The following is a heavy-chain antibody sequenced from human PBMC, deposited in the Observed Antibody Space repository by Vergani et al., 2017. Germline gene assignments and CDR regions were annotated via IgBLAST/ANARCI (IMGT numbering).Heavy chain of an antibody. V-gene: IGHV5-51*01. CDR3: ARHGGIAAAGITYLDWYFDL. J-gene: IGHJ2*01. Sequence: EVQLVQSGAEVKKPGESLKISCKGSGYSFTSYWIGWVRQMPGKGLEWMGIIYPGDSDTRYSPSFQGQVTISADKSISTAYLQWSSLKASDTAMYYCARHGGIAAAGITYLDWYFDLWGRGTLVTVSS. CDR2: IYPGDSDT. CDR1: GYSFTSYW. D-gene: IGHD6-13*01.